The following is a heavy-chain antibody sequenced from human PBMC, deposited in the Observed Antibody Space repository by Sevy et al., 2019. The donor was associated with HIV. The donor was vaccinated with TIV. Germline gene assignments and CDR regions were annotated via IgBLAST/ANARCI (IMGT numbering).Heavy chain of an antibody. J-gene: IGHJ4*02. CDR2: IKSKTDGETT. Sequence: GGSLRLSCVASGFTFTNAWMDWVRQAPGKGLEWVGRIKSKTDGETTAYAAPVKGRISISRDDSKNTLYLQMNSLKTEDTAVYYCTTKAPIAAVGTDYWGQGTLVTVSS. CDR3: TTKAPIAAVGTDY. D-gene: IGHD6-13*01. V-gene: IGHV3-15*07. CDR1: GFTFTNAW.